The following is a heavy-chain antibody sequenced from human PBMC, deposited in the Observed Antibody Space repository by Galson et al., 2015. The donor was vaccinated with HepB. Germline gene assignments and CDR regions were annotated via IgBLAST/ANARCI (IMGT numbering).Heavy chain of an antibody. CDR3: ARDRAGIDY. V-gene: IGHV3-21*01. J-gene: IGHJ4*02. CDR1: GFTFSSYS. CDR2: ISSSSSYV. Sequence: SLRLSCAASGFTFSSYSMNWVRQAPGKGLEWVSSISSSSSYVYYADSVKGRFTISRDNAKNSLYLQMNSLRAEDTAVYYCARDRAGIDYWGQGALVTVSS.